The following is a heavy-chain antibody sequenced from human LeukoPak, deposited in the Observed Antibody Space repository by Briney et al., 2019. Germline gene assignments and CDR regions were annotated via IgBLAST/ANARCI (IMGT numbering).Heavy chain of an antibody. CDR1: GGSFSGYY. J-gene: IGHJ5*02. V-gene: IGHV4-34*01. CDR3: ARDTGYSYGYWFDP. Sequence: PSETLSLTCAVYGGSFSGYYWSWIRQPPGKGLEWIGEINHSGSTNYNPSLKSRVTISVDTSKNQFSLKLSSVTAADTAVYYCARDTGYSYGYWFDPWGQGTLVTVSS. D-gene: IGHD5-18*01. CDR2: INHSGST.